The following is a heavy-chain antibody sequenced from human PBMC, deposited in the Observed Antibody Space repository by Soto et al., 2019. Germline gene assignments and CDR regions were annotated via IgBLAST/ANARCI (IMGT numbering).Heavy chain of an antibody. J-gene: IGHJ4*02. CDR3: ARGFRSSKTVDYYEIDY. D-gene: IGHD1-26*01. CDR2: INPNSGGT. V-gene: IGHV1-2*04. Sequence: ASVKVSCKASGYTFTGYYMHWVRQAPGQGLEWMGWINPNSGGTNYAQKFQGWVTMTRDTSISTAYMELSRLRSDDTAVYYCARGFRSSKTVDYYEIDYWGQGTLVTVSS. CDR1: GYTFTGYY.